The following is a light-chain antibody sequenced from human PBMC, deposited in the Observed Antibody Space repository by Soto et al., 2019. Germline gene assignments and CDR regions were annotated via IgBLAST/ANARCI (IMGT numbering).Light chain of an antibody. J-gene: IGKJ4*01. CDR3: QQYESSPLT. CDR1: QSVSSGL. CDR2: RAS. Sequence: EIVLTQAPDTLSLSPGERATLSCRASQSVSSGLLAWYQQKPGQAPRLLIYRASTRATGIPDRFTGSGSGTDFTLTISRLEPEDFAVYYCQQYESSPLTFGGGTKVEIK. V-gene: IGKV3-20*01.